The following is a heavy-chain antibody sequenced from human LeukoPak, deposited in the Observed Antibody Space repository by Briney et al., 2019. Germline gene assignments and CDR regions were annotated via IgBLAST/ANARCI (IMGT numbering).Heavy chain of an antibody. D-gene: IGHD2-21*02. CDR1: GGSISSYY. CDR2: IYYSGST. Sequence: SSETLSLTCTVSGGSISSYYWSWIRQPAGKGLEWIGYIYYSGSTNYNPSLKSRVTISVDTSKNQFSLKLSSVTAADTAVYYCARDLGVVTPNDAFDIWGQGTMVTVSS. CDR3: ARDLGVVTPNDAFDI. J-gene: IGHJ3*02. V-gene: IGHV4-59*01.